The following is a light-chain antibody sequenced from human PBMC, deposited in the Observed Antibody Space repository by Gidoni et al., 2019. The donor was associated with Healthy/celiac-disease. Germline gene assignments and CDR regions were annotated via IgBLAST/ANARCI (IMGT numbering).Light chain of an antibody. CDR3: QQRSNWPT. V-gene: IGKV3-11*01. Sequence: EIVLTQSPATLSLSPGERATLSCRASQSVSSYLAWYQQKPGQAPRLLIYDASNRATGIPDFTLTISSLEPEDFAVYYCQQRSNWPTFXQXTKVEIK. CDR1: QSVSSY. J-gene: IGKJ1*01. CDR2: DAS.